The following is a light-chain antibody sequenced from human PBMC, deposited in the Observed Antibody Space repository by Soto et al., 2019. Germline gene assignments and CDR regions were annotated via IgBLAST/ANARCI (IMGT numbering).Light chain of an antibody. CDR3: QQYGRSPA. V-gene: IGKV3-20*01. J-gene: IGKJ4*01. CDR1: QSVSSSY. CDR2: GAS. Sequence: EIVLTQSPGTLPLSPGERATLSCRASQSVSSSYLAWYQQKPGQAPRLLIYGASSRPTGIPDRFSGSGSGTDFTLTISRLEPEDFAVYYCQQYGRSPAFGGGTKVEIK.